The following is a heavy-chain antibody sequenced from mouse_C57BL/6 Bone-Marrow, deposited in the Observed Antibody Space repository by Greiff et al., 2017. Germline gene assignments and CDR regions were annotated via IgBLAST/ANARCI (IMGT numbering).Heavy chain of an antibody. CDR3: ARSGEYERDY. J-gene: IGHJ2*01. CDR1: GYTFPSYW. Sequence: QVQLQQPGAELVRPGSSVKLSCKASGYTFPSYWMDWVKQRPGQGLEWIGNIYPSDSETHYNQKFKDKATLTVDKSSSTAYMQLSSLTSEDSAVYYCARSGEYERDYWGQGTTLTVSS. D-gene: IGHD2-14*01. V-gene: IGHV1-61*01. CDR2: IYPSDSET.